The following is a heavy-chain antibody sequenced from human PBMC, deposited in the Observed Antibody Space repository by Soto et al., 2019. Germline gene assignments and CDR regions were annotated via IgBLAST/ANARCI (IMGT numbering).Heavy chain of an antibody. J-gene: IGHJ6*02. CDR2: IIPIFGTA. D-gene: IGHD5-12*01. CDR3: ARGQGGYVYYYYSGRAV. CDR1: GGTFSSYA. V-gene: IGHV1-69*06. Sequence: QVQLVQSGAEVKKPGSSVKVSCKASGGTFSSYAISWVRQAPGQGLEWMGGIIPIFGTANYAQKFQGRVTITADKSTRTAYRERGSRRLENTAVYSWARGQGGYVYYYYSGRAVWAKGPRSPSP.